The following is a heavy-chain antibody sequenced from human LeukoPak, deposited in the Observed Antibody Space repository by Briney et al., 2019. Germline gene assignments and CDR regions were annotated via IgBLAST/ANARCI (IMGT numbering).Heavy chain of an antibody. CDR1: GGSISSYY. V-gene: IGHV4-4*07. CDR3: ARDRNAAGAPFDY. CDR2: IYTSGGT. J-gene: IGHJ4*02. Sequence: SETLSLTCTVSGGSISSYYWSCIRQPAGKGLEWIGRIYTSGGTSYNPSLKSRVTMSVDTSKNQFSLKLSSVTAADTAVYYCARDRNAAGAPFDYWGQGTLVTVSS. D-gene: IGHD1-1*01.